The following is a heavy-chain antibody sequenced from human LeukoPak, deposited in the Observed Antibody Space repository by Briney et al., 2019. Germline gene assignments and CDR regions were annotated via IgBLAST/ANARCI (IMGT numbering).Heavy chain of an antibody. V-gene: IGHV3-30*04. CDR2: ISYDGSNK. CDR1: GFTFSSYA. Sequence: PGGSLRLSCAASGFTFSSYAMHWVRQAPGKGLEWVAVISYDGSNKYYADSVKGRFTISRDNSKNTLYLQMNSLRAEDTAVYYCARGGWGFLDHWGQGTLVTVSS. CDR3: ARGGWGFLDH. D-gene: IGHD7-27*01. J-gene: IGHJ4*02.